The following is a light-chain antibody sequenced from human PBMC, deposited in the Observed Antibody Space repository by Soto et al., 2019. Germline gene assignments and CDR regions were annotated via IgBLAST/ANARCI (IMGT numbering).Light chain of an antibody. CDR1: QGISSY. CDR3: KQLNNYPRT. CDR2: TAY. J-gene: IGKJ1*01. V-gene: IGKV1-9*01. Sequence: DIQLTQSPSFLSASVGDRVTITCRASQGISSYLAWYQQKPGKAPKLLISTAYTLQSGVQSRFSGSGSGTEFTLTIRSLQPEDFATYYCKQLNNYPRTFGQGTKVDIK.